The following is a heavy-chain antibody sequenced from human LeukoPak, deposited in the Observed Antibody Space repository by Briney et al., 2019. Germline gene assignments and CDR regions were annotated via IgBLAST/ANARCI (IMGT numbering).Heavy chain of an antibody. CDR2: ISGGGGAT. V-gene: IGHV3-23*01. CDR3: AKDASYYSDSSSDY. Sequence: GGSLRLSCAASGFTFSNYAMSWVRQTHGRGLEWVSSISGGGGATYYADSVKGRFTISRDNSKNTLYLQMNSLRAEDTALYYCAKDASYYSDSSSDYWGQGTLVTVSS. J-gene: IGHJ4*02. D-gene: IGHD3-22*01. CDR1: GFTFSNYA.